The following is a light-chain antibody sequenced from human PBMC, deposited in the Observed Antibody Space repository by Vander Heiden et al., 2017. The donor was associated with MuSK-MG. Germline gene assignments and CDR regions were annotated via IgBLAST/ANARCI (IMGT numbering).Light chain of an antibody. V-gene: IGLV2-8*01. Sequence: QSALTQPPSASGSPGQSVTISCTGTSSDVGGYNYVSWYQQHPGKAPKLMIYEVSKRPSGVPDRFSGSKSGNTASLTVSGLQAEDEADYYCSSYASSNNDVCGTGTKVTVL. CDR2: EVS. CDR3: SSYASSNNDV. CDR1: SSDVGGYNY. J-gene: IGLJ1*01.